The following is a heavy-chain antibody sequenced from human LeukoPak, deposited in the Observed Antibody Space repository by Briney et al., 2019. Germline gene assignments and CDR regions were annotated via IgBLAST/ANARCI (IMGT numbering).Heavy chain of an antibody. V-gene: IGHV1-2*02. CDR2: INPNSGGT. J-gene: IGHJ5*02. D-gene: IGHD3-9*01. CDR1: GYTFTASY. Sequence: GASVKVSCKASGYTFTASYIHWVRQAPGQGLEWMGWINPNSGGTDFAHKFQGRVTMTSDTSISTAYMELGRLTSDDTAVYYCARVPHYDMGFDPWGQGTLVTVSS. CDR3: ARVPHYDMGFDP.